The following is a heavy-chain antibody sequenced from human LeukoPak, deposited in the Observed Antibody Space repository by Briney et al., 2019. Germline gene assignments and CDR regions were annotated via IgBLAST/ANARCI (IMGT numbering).Heavy chain of an antibody. J-gene: IGHJ6*02. CDR3: ARGDWKTAYRSGSNPGYYYYFGMDA. CDR1: GGSISSYY. V-gene: IGHV4-59*01. D-gene: IGHD3-10*01. Sequence: SETLSLTCTVSGGSISSYYWSWIRQPPGKGLEWIGYIYYSGSTNYNPSLKSRVTISVDTSKNQFSLKLSSVTAADTAVYYCARGDWKTAYRSGSNPGYYYYFGMDAWGQGTTVTVSS. CDR2: IYYSGST.